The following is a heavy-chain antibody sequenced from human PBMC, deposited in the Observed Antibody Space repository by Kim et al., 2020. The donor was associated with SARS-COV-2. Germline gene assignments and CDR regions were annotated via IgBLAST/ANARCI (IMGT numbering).Heavy chain of an antibody. V-gene: IGHV4-59*08. CDR3: ARHFVIFDAFDI. Sequence: NYTPSLKSRVTISVDTSKNQFSLKLSSVTAADTAVYYCARHFVIFDAFDIWGQGTMVTVSS. J-gene: IGHJ3*02. D-gene: IGHD2-21*01.